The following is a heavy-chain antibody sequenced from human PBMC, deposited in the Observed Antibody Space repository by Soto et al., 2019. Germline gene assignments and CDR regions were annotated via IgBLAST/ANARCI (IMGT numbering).Heavy chain of an antibody. CDR3: ARSYYGSGSYWFYGMDV. J-gene: IGHJ6*02. V-gene: IGHV1-69*06. Sequence: ASVKVSCKASGGTFGNSAISWVRQAPGQGLEWMGGIIPSFATGNSAPEFQGRLTITADKSTTTAYMELSSLRSEDTAVYYCARSYYGSGSYWFYGMDVWGQGTTVTVSS. CDR1: GGTFGNSA. D-gene: IGHD3-10*01. CDR2: IIPSFATG.